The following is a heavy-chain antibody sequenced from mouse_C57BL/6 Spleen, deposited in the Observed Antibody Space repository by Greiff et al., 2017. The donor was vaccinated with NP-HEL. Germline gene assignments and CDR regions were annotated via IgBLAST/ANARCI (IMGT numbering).Heavy chain of an antibody. Sequence: DVKLVESGGGLVKPGGSLKLSCAASGFTFSSYAMSWVRQTPEKRLEWVATISDGGSYTYYPDNVKGRFTISRDNAKNNLYLQMSHLKSEDTAMYYCAREEDAMDYWGQGTSVTVSS. CDR1: GFTFSSYA. CDR3: AREEDAMDY. J-gene: IGHJ4*01. CDR2: ISDGGSYT. V-gene: IGHV5-4*01.